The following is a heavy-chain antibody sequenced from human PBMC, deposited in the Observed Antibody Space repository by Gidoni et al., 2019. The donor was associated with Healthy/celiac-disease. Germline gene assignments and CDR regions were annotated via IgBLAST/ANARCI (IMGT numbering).Heavy chain of an antibody. CDR1: GFTFGSYD. Sequence: EVQLVVSGGGLVQPGGSLRLSCAAAGFTFGSYDMHWVRQATGKGLEWVSGIGTAGDTYYTGSVKGRFTISRENAKNSLYLQMNSLRAGDTPVYYCARGTDYYDSSGSAFDIWGQGTMVTVSS. CDR2: IGTAGDT. V-gene: IGHV3-13*01. J-gene: IGHJ3*02. D-gene: IGHD3-22*01. CDR3: ARGTDYYDSSGSAFDI.